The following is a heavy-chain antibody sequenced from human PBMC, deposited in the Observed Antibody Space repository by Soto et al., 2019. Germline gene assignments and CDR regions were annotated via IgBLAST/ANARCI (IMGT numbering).Heavy chain of an antibody. J-gene: IGHJ4*02. Sequence: EVQLVESGGGLVQPGRSLRLSCAASGFTFDDYAMHWVRQAPGKGLEWVSGISWYSGSIGYADSVKGRFTISRDNAKNSLYLQMNSLRAEDTALYYCAKDINEYQLPPLGFDYWGQGTLVTVSS. V-gene: IGHV3-9*01. CDR2: ISWYSGSI. CDR3: AKDINEYQLPPLGFDY. D-gene: IGHD2-2*01. CDR1: GFTFDDYA.